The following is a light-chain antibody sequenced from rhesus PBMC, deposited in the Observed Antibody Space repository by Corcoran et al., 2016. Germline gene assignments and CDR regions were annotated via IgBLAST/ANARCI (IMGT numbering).Light chain of an antibody. Sequence: DIQMTQSPSSLSASVGDTVTITCRASQGISNHLAWYQQKPGKAPKPLINYASTLESGVPSRFSGSGSGTDFTLTISSRQPEEFEIYYCQQHNNYPRTFGQGTKVEIE. V-gene: IGKV1S14*01. CDR1: QGISNH. J-gene: IGKJ1*01. CDR3: QQHNNYPRT. CDR2: YAS.